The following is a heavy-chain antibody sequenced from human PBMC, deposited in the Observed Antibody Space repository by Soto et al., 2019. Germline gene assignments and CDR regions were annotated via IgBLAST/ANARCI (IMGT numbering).Heavy chain of an antibody. J-gene: IGHJ6*02. V-gene: IGHV1-69*12. Sequence: QVQLVQSGAEVKKPGSSVKVSCKASGGTFSSYAISWVRQAPGQGLEWMGGIIPIFGPANYAQKFQGRVTSTADDTTSTGYRELGSLRSDDTAVYYCARGGDVTRNYYYTMDVWGQGTTVTVSS. D-gene: IGHD3-16*01. CDR1: GGTFSSYA. CDR3: ARGGDVTRNYYYTMDV. CDR2: IIPIFGPA.